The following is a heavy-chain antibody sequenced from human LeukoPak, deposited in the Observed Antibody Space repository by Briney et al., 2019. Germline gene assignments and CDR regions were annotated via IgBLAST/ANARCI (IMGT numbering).Heavy chain of an antibody. CDR2: INPSGGST. J-gene: IGHJ5*02. D-gene: IGHD5-24*01. V-gene: IGHV1-46*01. Sequence: ASVKVSCKASGYTFASYYMHWVRQAPGQGLEWMGIINPSGGSTSYAQKFQGRVTMTRDTSTSTVYMELSSLRSEDTAVYYCARDAARDGYNFGVDWFDPWGQGTLVTVSS. CDR1: GYTFASYY. CDR3: ARDAARDGYNFGVDWFDP.